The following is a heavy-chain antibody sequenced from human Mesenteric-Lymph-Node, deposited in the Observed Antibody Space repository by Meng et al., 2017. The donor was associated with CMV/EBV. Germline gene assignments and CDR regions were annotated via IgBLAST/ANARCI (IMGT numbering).Heavy chain of an antibody. V-gene: IGHV1-2*02. CDR1: GYTFTSYG. CDR3: ARDGARFSGWYSDY. Sequence: ASVKVSCKASGYTFTSYGISWVRQAHGQGLEWMGWINPNSGGTNYAQKFQGRVTMTRDTSISTAYMELSRLRSDDTAVYYCARDGARFSGWYSDYWGQGTLVTVSS. CDR2: INPNSGGT. D-gene: IGHD6-19*01. J-gene: IGHJ4*02.